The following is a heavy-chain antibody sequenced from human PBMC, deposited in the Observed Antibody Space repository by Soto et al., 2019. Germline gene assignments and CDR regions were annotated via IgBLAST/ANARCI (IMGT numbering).Heavy chain of an antibody. CDR1: GFTFSSYG. CDR3: AKDLDQLLWYYYYGMDV. CDR2: ISYDGSNK. V-gene: IGHV3-30*18. Sequence: QVQLVESGGGVVQPGRSLRLSCAASGFTFSSYGMHWVRQAPGKGLEWVAVISYDGSNKYYADSVKGRFTISRDNSKNTLYLQMNSLGAEDTAVYYCAKDLDQLLWYYYYGMDVWGQGTTVTVSS. J-gene: IGHJ6*02. D-gene: IGHD2-2*01.